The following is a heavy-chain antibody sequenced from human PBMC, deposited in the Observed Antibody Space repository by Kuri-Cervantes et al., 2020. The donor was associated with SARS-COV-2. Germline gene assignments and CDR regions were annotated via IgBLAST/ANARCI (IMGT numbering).Heavy chain of an antibody. D-gene: IGHD1-1*01. V-gene: IGHV3-21*01. Sequence: GESLKISCAASGFTFSSYSMNWVRQAPGKGLEWVSSISSSSSYIYYADSVKGRFTISRDNAKNSLYLQMNSLGAEDTAVYFCARVAGEGPIYYYYMDVWGKGTTVTVSS. J-gene: IGHJ6*03. CDR1: GFTFSSYS. CDR2: ISSSSSYI. CDR3: ARVAGEGPIYYYYMDV.